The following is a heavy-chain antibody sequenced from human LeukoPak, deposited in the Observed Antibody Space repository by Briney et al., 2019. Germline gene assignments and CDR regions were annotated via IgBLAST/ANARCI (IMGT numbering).Heavy chain of an antibody. J-gene: IGHJ4*02. Sequence: PGGSLRLSCAASGFTFSSYAMHWVRQAPGKGLEWVAVISYDGSNKYYADSVKGRLTISRDNSKNTLYLQMNSLRAEDTAVYYCATGGYGDTIDYWGQGTLVTVSS. CDR3: ATGGYGDTIDY. V-gene: IGHV3-30*04. CDR2: ISYDGSNK. CDR1: GFTFSSYA. D-gene: IGHD4-17*01.